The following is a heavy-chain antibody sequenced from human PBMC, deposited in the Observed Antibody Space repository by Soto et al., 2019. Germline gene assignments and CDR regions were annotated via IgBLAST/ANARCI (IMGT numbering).Heavy chain of an antibody. CDR2: INHSGST. Sequence: SETLSLTCAVYGGSFSGYYWSWIRQPPGKGLEWIGEINHSGSTNYNPSLKSRVTISVDTSKNQFSLKLSSVTAADTAVYYCARARGLVVPAAMELYYYYYGMDVWGQGTTVTVSS. V-gene: IGHV4-34*01. CDR3: ARARGLVVPAAMELYYYYYGMDV. D-gene: IGHD2-2*01. J-gene: IGHJ6*02. CDR1: GGSFSGYY.